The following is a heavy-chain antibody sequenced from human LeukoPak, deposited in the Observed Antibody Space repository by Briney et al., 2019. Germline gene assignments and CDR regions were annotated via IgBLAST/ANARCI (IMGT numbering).Heavy chain of an antibody. D-gene: IGHD5-12*01. CDR2: IYPHTGGA. V-gene: IGHV1-2*06. CDR3: ARDEVATISLDY. Sequence: ASVKVSCNTSGYSFTNYHVHWVRLAPGHGLEWMGHIYPHTGGATYAQSFQGRVTMTSDTAVSTVYMELSSLKSDDTATYYCARDEVATISLDYWGQGTLVTVSS. J-gene: IGHJ4*02. CDR1: GYSFTNYH.